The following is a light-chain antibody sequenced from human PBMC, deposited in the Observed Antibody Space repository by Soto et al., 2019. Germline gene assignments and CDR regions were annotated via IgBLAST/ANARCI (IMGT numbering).Light chain of an antibody. CDR3: QHFGGTTFT. V-gene: IGKV3-20*01. J-gene: IGKJ5*01. Sequence: TQSPTSLSASIGDRVTITCQASHDISNYLNWYQQKPGQAPRLLIYGASSRATGIPDRFSGSGSGTDFTLTISRLEPEDFAVYYCQHFGGTTFTFGQGTRLEIK. CDR2: GAS. CDR1: HDISNY.